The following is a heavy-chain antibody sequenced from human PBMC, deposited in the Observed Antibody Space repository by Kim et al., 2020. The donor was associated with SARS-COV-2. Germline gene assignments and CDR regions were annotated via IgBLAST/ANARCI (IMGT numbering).Heavy chain of an antibody. D-gene: IGHD3-22*01. CDR3: ARVFYYDGSGKKIPFDY. Sequence: ASVKVSCKTSGYTFTGYYMHWVRQAPGQGLEWMGWINPNSGGTNYAQKFQGRVTMTRDTSISTAYMGLSSLTSDDTAVYYCARVFYYDGSGKKIPFDYWGQGTLVTVSS. CDR1: GYTFTGYY. CDR2: INPNSGGT. J-gene: IGHJ4*02. V-gene: IGHV1-2*02.